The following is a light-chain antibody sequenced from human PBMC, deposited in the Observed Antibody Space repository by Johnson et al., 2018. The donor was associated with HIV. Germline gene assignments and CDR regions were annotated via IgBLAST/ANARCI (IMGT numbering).Light chain of an antibody. V-gene: IGLV1-51*02. Sequence: QSVLTQPPSVSAAPGQKVTISCSGSNSNIGNNFVSWYQQFPGTAPRLLIYENNKRPSGIADRFSGSKSGTSATLGITGLKTGDEADYYCGTWDSSLSAHYVFGTWTRVTVL. CDR1: NSNIGNNF. CDR2: ENN. J-gene: IGLJ1*01. CDR3: GTWDSSLSAHYV.